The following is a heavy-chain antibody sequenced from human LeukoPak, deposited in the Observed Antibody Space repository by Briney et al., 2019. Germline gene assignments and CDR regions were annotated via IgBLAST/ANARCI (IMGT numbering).Heavy chain of an antibody. CDR1: GFTFSSYG. V-gene: IGHV3-7*01. CDR2: IKQDGSEK. CDR3: ARAGRRDGYNSGDVDY. J-gene: IGHJ4*02. D-gene: IGHD5-24*01. Sequence: PGGSLRLSCAASGFTFSSYGMHWVRQAPGKGLEWVANIKQDGSEKYYVDSVKGRFTISRDNAKNSLYLQMNSLRAEDTAVYYCARAGRRDGYNSGDVDYWGQGTLVTVSS.